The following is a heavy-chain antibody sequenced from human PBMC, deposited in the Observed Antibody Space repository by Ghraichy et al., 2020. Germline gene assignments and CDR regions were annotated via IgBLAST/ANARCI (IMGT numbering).Heavy chain of an antibody. CDR2: IRYDGSNK. V-gene: IGHV3-30*02. Sequence: GGSLRLSCAASGFTFSSYGMHWVRQAPGKGLEWVAFIRYDGSNKYYADSVKGRFTISRDNSKNTLYLQMNSLRAEDTAVYYCAKGRGYSSALLADWGQGTLVTVSS. J-gene: IGHJ4*02. D-gene: IGHD6-19*01. CDR3: AKGRGYSSALLAD. CDR1: GFTFSSYG.